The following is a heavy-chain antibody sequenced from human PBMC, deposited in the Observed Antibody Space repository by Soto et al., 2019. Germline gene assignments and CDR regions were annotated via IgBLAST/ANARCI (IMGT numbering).Heavy chain of an antibody. D-gene: IGHD6-13*01. V-gene: IGHV4-59*01. Sequence: PSETLSLTCTVSGGSISSYYWSWIRQPPGKGLEWIGYIYYSGSTNYNPSLKSRVTISVDTSKNQFSLKLSSVTAADTAVYYCAREGGIAAAGLNWFDPWGQGTLVTV. J-gene: IGHJ5*02. CDR2: IYYSGST. CDR3: AREGGIAAAGLNWFDP. CDR1: GGSISSYY.